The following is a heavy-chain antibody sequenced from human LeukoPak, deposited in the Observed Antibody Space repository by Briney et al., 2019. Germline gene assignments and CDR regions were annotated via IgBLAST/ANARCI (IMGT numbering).Heavy chain of an antibody. CDR2: VKQDGSEN. CDR1: GFTFSSYA. D-gene: IGHD2-8*01. J-gene: IGHJ4*02. Sequence: GGSLRLSCAASGFTFSSYAMTWVRQAPGKGLEWVAGVKQDGSENYYVDSVKGRFTISRDNSQNSLYLQMNSLRAEDTAVYFCARERYCTTSACYVGVPFDYWGQGTLVTVSS. CDR3: ARERYCTTSACYVGVPFDY. V-gene: IGHV3-7*01.